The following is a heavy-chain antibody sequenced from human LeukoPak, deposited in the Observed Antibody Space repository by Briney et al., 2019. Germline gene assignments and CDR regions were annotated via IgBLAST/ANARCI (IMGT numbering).Heavy chain of an antibody. V-gene: IGHV3-48*03. Sequence: GGSLRLSCAASGFTFSSYEMNWVRQAPGEGLEWVSYVSSSGSTIYYADSVKGRFTISRDNAKNTLYLQMNSLRAEDTAVYYCAREGGVRRGFSFPPGYWGQGTLVTVSS. D-gene: IGHD3-16*01. CDR2: VSSSGSTI. J-gene: IGHJ4*02. CDR3: AREGGVRRGFSFPPGY. CDR1: GFTFSSYE.